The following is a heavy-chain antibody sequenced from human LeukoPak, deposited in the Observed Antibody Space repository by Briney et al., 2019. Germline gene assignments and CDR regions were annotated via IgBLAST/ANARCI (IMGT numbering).Heavy chain of an antibody. J-gene: IGHJ4*02. CDR2: IIPIFGTA. D-gene: IGHD6-13*01. V-gene: IGHV1-69*05. CDR1: GGTFSSYA. CDR3: ARGGAHYSSREGYADY. Sequence: SVKVSCKASGGTFSSYAISWVRQAPGQGLEWMGGIIPIFGTANYAQKFQGRVTMTRNTSISTAYMELSSLRSEDTAVYYCARGGAHYSSREGYADYWGQGTLVTVSS.